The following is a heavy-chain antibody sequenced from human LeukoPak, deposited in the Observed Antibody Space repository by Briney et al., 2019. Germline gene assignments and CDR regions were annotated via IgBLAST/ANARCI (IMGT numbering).Heavy chain of an antibody. CDR2: IWYDGSNK. V-gene: IGHV3-33*01. Sequence: PGGSLRLSCAASGFTSSSYGMHWVRRAPGKGLEWVAVIWYDGSNKYYADSVEGRFTISRDNSKNTLYLQMNSLRAEDTAVYYCARDESPYPQAPDYWGQGTLVTVSS. CDR1: GFTSSSYG. J-gene: IGHJ4*02. CDR3: ARDESPYPQAPDY.